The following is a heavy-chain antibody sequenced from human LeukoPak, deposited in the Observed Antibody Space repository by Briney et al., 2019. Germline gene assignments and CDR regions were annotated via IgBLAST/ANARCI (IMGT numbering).Heavy chain of an antibody. V-gene: IGHV3-11*04. CDR3: AREVIL. CDR2: LSNTGSDI. CDR1: GFTFSDHY. Sequence: GGSLRLSCAVSGFTFSDHYMTWIRQAPGKGLEYISYLSNTGSDISYADSVKGRFSISRDNAKNSLYLQMNSLRDEDTAVYYCAREVILGGQGTLVTVSS. J-gene: IGHJ4*02. D-gene: IGHD2-21*01.